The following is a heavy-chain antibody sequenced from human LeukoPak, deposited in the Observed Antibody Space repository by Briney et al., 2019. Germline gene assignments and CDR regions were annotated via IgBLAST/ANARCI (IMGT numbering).Heavy chain of an antibody. Sequence: PGGSLRLSCAASGFTFSSYWMSWVRQAPGKGLEWVANIKQDGSEKYYVDSVKGRFTISRDNAKNSLYLQMNSLRAEDTAVYYCARVVVTVTTKVFDYWGQGTLVTVSS. V-gene: IGHV3-7*03. CDR3: ARVVVTVTTKVFDY. J-gene: IGHJ4*02. D-gene: IGHD4-17*01. CDR1: GFTFSSYW. CDR2: IKQDGSEK.